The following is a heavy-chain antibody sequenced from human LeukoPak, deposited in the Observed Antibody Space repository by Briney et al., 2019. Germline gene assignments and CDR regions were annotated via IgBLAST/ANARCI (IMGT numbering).Heavy chain of an antibody. CDR2: IYYSGST. CDR1: GGSISSYY. J-gene: IGHJ6*03. V-gene: IGHV4-59*12. Sequence: PSETLSFTCTVSGGSISSYYWSWIRQPPGKGLEWIGYIYYSGSTNYNPSLKSRATISVDTSKNQFSLKLSSVTAADMAVYFCARTYRRFYYYYMDVCGKGTTVTVSS. CDR3: ARTYRRFYYYYMDV.